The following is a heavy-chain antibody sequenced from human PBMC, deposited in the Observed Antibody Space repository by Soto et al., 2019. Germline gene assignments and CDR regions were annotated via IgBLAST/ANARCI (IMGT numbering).Heavy chain of an antibody. J-gene: IGHJ6*02. CDR2: ISYDGSNK. Sequence: PGGSLRLSCAASGFTFSSYGMHWVRQAPGKGLEWVAVISYDGSNKYYADSAKGRFTISRDNSKNTLYLQMNSLRAEDTAVYYCAKDYSGRYYYYYYGMDVWGQGTTVTVSS. CDR1: GFTFSSYG. D-gene: IGHD2-15*01. CDR3: AKDYSGRYYYYYYGMDV. V-gene: IGHV3-30*18.